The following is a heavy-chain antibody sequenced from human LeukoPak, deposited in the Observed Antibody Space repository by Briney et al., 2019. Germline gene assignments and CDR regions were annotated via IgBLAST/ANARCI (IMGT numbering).Heavy chain of an antibody. J-gene: IGHJ5*02. CDR3: ARERPGCTNGVCYINWFDP. CDR2: IKQDGTEK. CDR1: GFTFSNYY. Sequence: GGSLRLSCAASGFTFSNYYMAWARQAPGKGLEWVANIKQDGTEKYYVDSVKGRFTISRDNAKNSLYLQMNSLRAEDTAVYSCARERPGCTNGVCYINWFDPWGQGTLVTVSS. D-gene: IGHD2-8*01. V-gene: IGHV3-7*01.